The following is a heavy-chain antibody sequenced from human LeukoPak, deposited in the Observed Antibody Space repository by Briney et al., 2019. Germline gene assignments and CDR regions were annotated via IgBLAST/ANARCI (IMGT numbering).Heavy chain of an antibody. CDR1: GGSISSSSHY. J-gene: IGHJ4*02. D-gene: IGHD6-25*01. V-gene: IGHV4-39*01. CDR3: ARRGDDY. CDR2: IYYSGST. Sequence: SEALSLTCTVSGGSISSSSHYWGWIRQPPGKGLEWIGSIYYSGSTYYNPSLKSRVTISVDTSKNQFSLKLSSVTAADTAVYYCARRGDDYWGQGTLVTVSS.